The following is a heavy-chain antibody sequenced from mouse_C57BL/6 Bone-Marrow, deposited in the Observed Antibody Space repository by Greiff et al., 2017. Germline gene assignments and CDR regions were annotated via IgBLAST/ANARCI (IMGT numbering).Heavy chain of an antibody. CDR1: GYTFTSYW. V-gene: IGHV1-61*01. Sequence: QVQLKQPGAELVRPGSSVKLSCKASGYTFTSYWMDWVKQRPGQGLEWIGNIYPSDSETHYNQKFKDNATLTVDKSSSTAYMQLSSLTSEDSAVYYCASAGRGNYKFAYWGQGTLVTVSA. J-gene: IGHJ3*01. CDR3: ASAGRGNYKFAY. CDR2: IYPSDSET. D-gene: IGHD2-1*01.